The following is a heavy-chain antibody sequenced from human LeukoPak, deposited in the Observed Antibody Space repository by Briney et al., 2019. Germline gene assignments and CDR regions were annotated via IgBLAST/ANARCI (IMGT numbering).Heavy chain of an antibody. J-gene: IGHJ2*01. CDR3: ARLGAIVVIPDAMPDWYFDL. Sequence: GESLKISCKGSGYIFTNYWIGWVRQMPGKGLECMGIIYPSDSDTTYGPSFQGQVSISADKSSGTAYLQWASLKSSDTAMYYCARLGAIVVIPDAMPDWYFDLWGRGTLVTVSS. CDR2: IYPSDSDT. CDR1: GYIFTNYW. D-gene: IGHD2-2*01. V-gene: IGHV5-51*01.